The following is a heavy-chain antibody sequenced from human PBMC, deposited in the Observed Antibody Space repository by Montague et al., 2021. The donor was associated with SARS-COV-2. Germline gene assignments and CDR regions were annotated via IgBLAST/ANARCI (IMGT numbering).Heavy chain of an antibody. CDR1: GGSISSYY. CDR2: IYYSGST. V-gene: IGHV4-59*01. Sequence: SETLSLTCTVSGGSISSYYWSWIRQPPGKGLEWIGYIYYSGSTNYNPSLKSRVTISVDTSKNQFSLKLSSVTAADTAVYYCARAAGYNWNYGYNWFDPWGQGTLGTVSS. D-gene: IGHD1-7*01. CDR3: ARAAGYNWNYGYNWFDP. J-gene: IGHJ5*02.